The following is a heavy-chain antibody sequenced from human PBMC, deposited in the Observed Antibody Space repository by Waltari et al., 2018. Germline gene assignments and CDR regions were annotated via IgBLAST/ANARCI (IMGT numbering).Heavy chain of an antibody. CDR1: GGSFTGYY. Sequence: QVQLQQWSAGLLKPSETRSFNCAVHGGSFTGYYWTGIRLPPGKGLECIGEIDNYGKSNYNPSLKSRVTISKAESKNQFSLKLTSVTAADTAVYFCARRGGGPYPFYFDYWGQGTLVTVSS. V-gene: IGHV4-34*01. CDR2: IDNYGKS. CDR3: ARRGGGPYPFYFDY. J-gene: IGHJ4*02. D-gene: IGHD2-15*01.